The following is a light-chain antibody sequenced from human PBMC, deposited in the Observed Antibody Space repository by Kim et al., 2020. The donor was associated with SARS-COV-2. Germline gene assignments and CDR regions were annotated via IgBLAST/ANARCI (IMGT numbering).Light chain of an antibody. CDR3: QSYDATNQV. Sequence: GKPVTISWTRSSGNIASNFVQWYQQRPGSSPTIVIYEDYQRPSGVPDRFAGSIDRSANSASLTISGLKTEDEADYYCQSYDATNQVFGGGTQLTVL. CDR2: EDY. CDR1: SGNIASNF. V-gene: IGLV6-57*01. J-gene: IGLJ3*02.